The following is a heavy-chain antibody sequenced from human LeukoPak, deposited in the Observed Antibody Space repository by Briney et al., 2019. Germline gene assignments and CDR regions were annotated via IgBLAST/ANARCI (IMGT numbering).Heavy chain of an antibody. J-gene: IGHJ4*02. CDR1: GGSISSSNW. CDR2: IYHSGST. V-gene: IGHV4-4*02. CDR3: ASFRAAGIDHFDY. D-gene: IGHD6-13*01. Sequence: SGTLSLTCAVSGGSISSSNWWSWVRQPPGKGLEWIGEIYHSGSTNYNPSLKSRVTISVDKSKNQFSLKLSSVTAADTAVYYCASFRAAGIDHFDYWGQGTLVTVSS.